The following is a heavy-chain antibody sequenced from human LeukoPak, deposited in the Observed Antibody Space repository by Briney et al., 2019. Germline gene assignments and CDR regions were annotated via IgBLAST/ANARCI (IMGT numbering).Heavy chain of an antibody. J-gene: IGHJ5*02. V-gene: IGHV3-33*01. CDR3: ASDSDGLKFDP. CDR1: GFTFGSYG. CDR2: IWYDGSNK. D-gene: IGHD2-21*01. Sequence: GRSLRLSCAASGFTFGSYGMHWVRQAPGKGLEWVAVIWYDGSNKYYADSVKGRFTISRDNSKNTLYLQMNSLRAEDTAVYYCASDSDGLKFDPWGQGTLVTVSS.